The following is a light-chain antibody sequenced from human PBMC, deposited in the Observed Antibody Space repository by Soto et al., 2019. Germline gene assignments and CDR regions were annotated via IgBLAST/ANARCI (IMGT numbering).Light chain of an antibody. Sequence: QSALTQPDSVSGSPGQSSTITCTKTIRDFVVYNSVSWYQQHPGKALKLMISGASNRPSGVSNRFSGSKSGNTASLTISGLQADDEAYYYCSSHSISSALQVFGTETNVTVL. CDR1: IRDFVVYNS. V-gene: IGLV2-14*01. CDR3: SSHSISSALQV. CDR2: GAS. J-gene: IGLJ1*01.